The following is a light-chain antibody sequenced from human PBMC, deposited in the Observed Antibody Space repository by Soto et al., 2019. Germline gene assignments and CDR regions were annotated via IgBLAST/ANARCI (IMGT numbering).Light chain of an antibody. CDR2: GAS. CDR1: QSVSSY. CDR3: QQYNNWPPHT. J-gene: IGKJ2*01. V-gene: IGKV3-15*01. Sequence: EIVLTQSPATLSLSPGERATLSCRASQSVSSYLAWYQQKPGQAPRLLIYGASTRATGIPARFSGSGSGTEFTLNISSLQSEDFAVYYCQQYNNWPPHTFGQGTKLEIK.